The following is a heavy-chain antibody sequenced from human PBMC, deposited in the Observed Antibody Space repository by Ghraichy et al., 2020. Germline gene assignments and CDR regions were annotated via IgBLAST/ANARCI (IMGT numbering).Heavy chain of an antibody. V-gene: IGHV4-34*01. CDR1: GGSFSDYY. CDR3: ARGEGKHITIFEVVINRSYFDS. CDR2: INHSGST. D-gene: IGHD3-3*01. Sequence: SETLSLTCAVYGGSFSDYYWSWIRQPPGKGLEWIGEINHSGSTNYNPSLKSRVTISVDTSKNQFSLKLSSVTAADTAVYYCARGEGKHITIFEVVINRSYFDSWGQGTLVTVSS. J-gene: IGHJ4*02.